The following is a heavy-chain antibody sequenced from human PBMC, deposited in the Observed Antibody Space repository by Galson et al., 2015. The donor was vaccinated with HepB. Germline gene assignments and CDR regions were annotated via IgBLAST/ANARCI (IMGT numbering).Heavy chain of an antibody. Sequence: SLRLSCAASGFTFSNAWMSWVRQAPGKGLEWVGRIKSKTDGGTTDYAAPVKGRFTISRDDSKNTLYLQMNSLKTEDTAVYYCTTYKQWLLYPDYWGQGTLVTVSS. CDR1: GFTFSNAW. V-gene: IGHV3-15*01. D-gene: IGHD6-19*01. CDR3: TTYKQWLLYPDY. J-gene: IGHJ4*02. CDR2: IKSKTDGGTT.